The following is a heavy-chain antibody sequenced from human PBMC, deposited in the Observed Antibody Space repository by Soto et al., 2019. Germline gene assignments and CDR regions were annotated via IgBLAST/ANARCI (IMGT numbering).Heavy chain of an antibody. CDR1: GFTFSSYA. D-gene: IGHD3-9*01. Sequence: QVQLVESGGGVVQPGRSLRLSCAASGFTFSSYAMHWVRQAPGKGLEWVAVISHDGSNKYFADSVKGRLTISRDNSKNTLYLQMNSLRAEDTAVYYCARGPSILGDYWGKGTLVTVSS. J-gene: IGHJ4*02. CDR2: ISHDGSNK. CDR3: ARGPSILGDY. V-gene: IGHV3-30-3*01.